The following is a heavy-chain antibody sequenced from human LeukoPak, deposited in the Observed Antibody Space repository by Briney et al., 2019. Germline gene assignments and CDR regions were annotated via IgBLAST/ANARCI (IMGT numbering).Heavy chain of an antibody. CDR3: ARLETYDSTLDY. J-gene: IGHJ4*02. CDR2: IYYSGST. CDR1: VGSITTSGYY. Sequence: SETLSFTCTVSVGSITTSGYYWGWIRQPPGKGLEWIGNIYYSGSTYYNPSLKSRVTISVDTSKNQFSLWLSSVTAADTAVYYCARLETYDSTLDYWGQGTLVTVSS. D-gene: IGHD3-22*01. V-gene: IGHV4-39*01.